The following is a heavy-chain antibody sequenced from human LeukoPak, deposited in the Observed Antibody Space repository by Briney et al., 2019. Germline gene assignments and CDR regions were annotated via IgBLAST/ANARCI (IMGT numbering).Heavy chain of an antibody. CDR2: INVHNGRA. Sequence: PGGSLRLSCAASGFTFTRYAMSWVRQARGRGLEWVAAINVHNGRAYYVESVKGRFTISRDDFENTVFLHMNSLRAEDTAIYYCAKKGESLDYYAMDVWGQGTTVTVSS. J-gene: IGHJ6*02. D-gene: IGHD5-24*01. CDR1: GFTFTRYA. V-gene: IGHV3-23*01. CDR3: AKKGESLDYYAMDV.